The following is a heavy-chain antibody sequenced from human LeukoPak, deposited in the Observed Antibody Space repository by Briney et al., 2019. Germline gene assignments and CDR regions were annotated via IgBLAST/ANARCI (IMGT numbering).Heavy chain of an antibody. CDR3: ARSRLHPIIFDY. D-gene: IGHD5-24*01. Sequence: SETLSLTCAVYGGSFSGYYWSWIRQPPGKGLEWIGEINHSGSTNYNPSLKSRVTISVDTSKTLFSLKLSSVTAADTAVYYCARSRLHPIIFDYWGQGTLVTVSS. CDR2: INHSGST. V-gene: IGHV4-34*01. CDR1: GGSFSGYY. J-gene: IGHJ4*02.